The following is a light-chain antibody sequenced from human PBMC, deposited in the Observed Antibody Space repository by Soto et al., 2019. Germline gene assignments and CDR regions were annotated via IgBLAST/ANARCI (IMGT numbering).Light chain of an antibody. V-gene: IGKV3-20*01. CDR2: GAS. Sequence: EIVLTQSPGTLSLSPGERATLSCRASQSVSSSYLAWYQQKPGQAPRLLIYGASGMATGIPDRFSGSGSGTDFTLTITRLEPEDFAVYYCQQSGNSPTYTFGQGTKLEIK. J-gene: IGKJ2*01. CDR1: QSVSSSY. CDR3: QQSGNSPTYT.